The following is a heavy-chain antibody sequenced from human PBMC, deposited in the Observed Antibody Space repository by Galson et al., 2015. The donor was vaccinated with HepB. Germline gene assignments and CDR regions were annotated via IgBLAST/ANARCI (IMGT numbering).Heavy chain of an antibody. J-gene: IGHJ4*02. CDR3: AKGFGDSGDYFDY. V-gene: IGHV3-48*01. CDR2: MSSSSTTI. CDR1: TFIFSTYS. Sequence: SLRLSCAASTFIFSTYSMNWVRQAPGKGLEWVSYMSSSSTTIYYADSVKGRFTISRDNSKNTLYLQMNSLRAEDTAVYYCAKGFGDSGDYFDYWGQGTLVTVSS. D-gene: IGHD4-17*01.